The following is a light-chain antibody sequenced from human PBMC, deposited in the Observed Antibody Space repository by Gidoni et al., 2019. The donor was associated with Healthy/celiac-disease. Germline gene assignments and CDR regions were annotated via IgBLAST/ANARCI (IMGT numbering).Light chain of an antibody. CDR2: AAS. CDR1: PSISSY. Sequence: IQMTQFPSSLAASVGDRVTITCRASPSISSYLNWYQQKPGKAPKLLIYAASSLQSGVPSRFSGSGSGTDFTLTISSLQPEDFATYYCQQSYSTPPYTFGQGTKLEIK. CDR3: QQSYSTPPYT. V-gene: IGKV1-39*01. J-gene: IGKJ2*01.